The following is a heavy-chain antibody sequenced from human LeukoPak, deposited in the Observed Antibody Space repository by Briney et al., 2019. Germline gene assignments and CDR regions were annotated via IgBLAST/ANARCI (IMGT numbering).Heavy chain of an antibody. Sequence: ASVKVSCKASGYNFTNYGIIWVRQATGQGLEWMGWMNPNSGNTGYAQKFQGRVTITRNTSISTAYMELSSLRSEDTAVYYCARRGSLVVAATRYYYYYMDVWGKGTAVTVSS. CDR2: MNPNSGNT. CDR3: ARRGSLVVAATRYYYYYMDV. V-gene: IGHV1-8*03. CDR1: GYNFTNYG. D-gene: IGHD2-15*01. J-gene: IGHJ6*03.